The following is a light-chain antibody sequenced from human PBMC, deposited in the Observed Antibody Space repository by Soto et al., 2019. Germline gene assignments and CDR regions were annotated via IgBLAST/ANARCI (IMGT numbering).Light chain of an antibody. CDR2: SNN. CDR3: ASCDDTPHGPV. Sequence: QSVLTQSPSASGTPGQRVTISCSGSSSNIGSNAVNWYQQLPGTATKLLIYSNNQRPSGVSDRFSGSKSGNSASLAVSGLQAEDEADYYCASCDDTPHGPVFGGGTKLTVL. V-gene: IGLV1-44*01. J-gene: IGLJ2*01. CDR1: SSNIGSNA.